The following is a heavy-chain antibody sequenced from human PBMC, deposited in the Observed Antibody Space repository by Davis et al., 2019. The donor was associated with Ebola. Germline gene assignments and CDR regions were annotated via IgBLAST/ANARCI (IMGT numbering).Heavy chain of an antibody. V-gene: IGHV4-59*08. CDR2: IYYSGST. CDR3: ARNYGGSGSYYFDY. J-gene: IGHJ4*02. D-gene: IGHD3-10*01. CDR1: GGSISSYY. Sequence: MPSETLSLTCTVSGGSISSYYWSWIRQPPGKGLEWIGYIYYSGSTNYNPSLKSRVTMSVDTFKNQFSLKLTSVTAADTAVYFCARNYGGSGSYYFDYWGQGTLVTVSS.